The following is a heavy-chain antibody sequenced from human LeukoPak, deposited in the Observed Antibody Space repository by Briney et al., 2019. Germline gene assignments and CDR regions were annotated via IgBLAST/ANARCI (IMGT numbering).Heavy chain of an antibody. CDR1: GGSFGGYY. Sequence: SSETLSLTCAVYGGSFGGYYWSWIRQPPGKGLEWIGEINHSGSTNYNPSLKSRVTISVDTSKNQFSLKLNSLTAADTAVYYCARGSMVRGVIIPDWGQGSLVTVSS. CDR3: ARGSMVRGVIIPD. J-gene: IGHJ4*02. V-gene: IGHV4-34*01. CDR2: INHSGST. D-gene: IGHD3-10*01.